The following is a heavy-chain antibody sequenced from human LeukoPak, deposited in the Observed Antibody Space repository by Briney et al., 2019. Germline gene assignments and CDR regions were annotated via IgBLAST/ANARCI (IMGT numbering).Heavy chain of an antibody. J-gene: IGHJ4*02. CDR3: ARVGSGLNLYYFDY. CDR2: FYSGGST. CDR1: GDSISGSKYF. Sequence: PSETLSLTCTVFGDSISGSKYFWGWIRQPPGKGLEWIGNFYSGGSTYYNPSLKRRVAISEDTSGKQFSLGLGSVTAADTAVYFCARVGSGLNLYYFDYWGQGILVTVSS. D-gene: IGHD3-3*01. V-gene: IGHV4-39*07.